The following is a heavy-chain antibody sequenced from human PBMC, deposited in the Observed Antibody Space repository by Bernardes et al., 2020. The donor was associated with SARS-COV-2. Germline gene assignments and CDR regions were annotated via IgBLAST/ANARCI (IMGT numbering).Heavy chain of an antibody. V-gene: IGHV3-30*03. CDR1: GFTFSDYG. Sequence: GGSLRLSCAASGFTFSDYGMHWVRQAPGKGLEWVALISYDGSNKYYADSVKGRFSISRDDSKNTLYLQMNSLRAEDTAVYYCATPSRGDLATFDYWGQGTLVTVSS. CDR3: ATPSRGDLATFDY. D-gene: IGHD3-16*01. J-gene: IGHJ4*02. CDR2: ISYDGSNK.